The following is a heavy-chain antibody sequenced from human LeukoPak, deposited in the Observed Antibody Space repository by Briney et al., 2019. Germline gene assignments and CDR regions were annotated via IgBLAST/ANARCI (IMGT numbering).Heavy chain of an antibody. CDR1: GFTFCNYG. J-gene: IGHJ4*02. V-gene: IGHV3-23*01. CDR3: AKWRCSGGSCQRVFDY. D-gene: IGHD2-15*01. Sequence: GGSLRLSCAASGFTFCNYGMSWVRQAPGKGLEWVSAVSGNGGSSFYADSVKGRFTISRDNSKNTLYLQMNSLRAEDTAVYYCAKWRCSGGSCQRVFDYWGQGTLVTVSS. CDR2: VSGNGGSS.